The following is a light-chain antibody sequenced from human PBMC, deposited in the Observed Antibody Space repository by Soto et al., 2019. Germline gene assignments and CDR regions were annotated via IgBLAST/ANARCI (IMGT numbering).Light chain of an antibody. CDR2: SND. J-gene: IGLJ1*01. Sequence: QSVLTRPPSAPGTPGQRATISCSGGRSNIGSNNVYWYQQLPGTTPKLLIYSNDKRPSGVPDRFSGSKSGTSASLAISGLRSEDEADYYCAAWDDSLNGVYVFGPGTKVTVL. CDR1: RSNIGSNN. CDR3: AAWDDSLNGVYV. V-gene: IGLV1-44*01.